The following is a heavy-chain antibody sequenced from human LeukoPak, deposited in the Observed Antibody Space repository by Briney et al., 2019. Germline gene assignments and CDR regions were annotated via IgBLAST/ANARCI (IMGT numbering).Heavy chain of an antibody. D-gene: IGHD6-13*01. Sequence: SETLSLTCTVSGGSISSYYWSWIRQPPGKGLEWIGYIYYSGSTNYNPSLKSRVTISVDTSKNQFSLKLSSVTAADTAVYYCAGDRYSSSWYFYWGQGTLVTVSS. CDR2: IYYSGST. V-gene: IGHV4-59*01. CDR1: GGSISSYY. CDR3: AGDRYSSSWYFY. J-gene: IGHJ4*02.